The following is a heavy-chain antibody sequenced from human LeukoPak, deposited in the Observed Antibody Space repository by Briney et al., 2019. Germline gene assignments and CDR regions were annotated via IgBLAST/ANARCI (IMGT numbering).Heavy chain of an antibody. CDR1: GYTFTSYG. Sequence: ASVKVSCKASGYTFTSYGISWVRQAPGQGLEWMGWISAYNGNTNYAQKLQGRVTMTTDISTSTAYMELRSLRSDDTAVYYCARERFMITFGGVIVRSDYWGQGTLVTVSS. D-gene: IGHD3-16*02. CDR2: ISAYNGNT. CDR3: ARERFMITFGGVIVRSDY. V-gene: IGHV1-18*01. J-gene: IGHJ4*02.